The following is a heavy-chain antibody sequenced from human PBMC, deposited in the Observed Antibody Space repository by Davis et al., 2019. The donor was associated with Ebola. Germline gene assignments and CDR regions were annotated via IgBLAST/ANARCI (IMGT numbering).Heavy chain of an antibody. CDR1: GFTFSSYS. CDR2: ISSSSSYI. V-gene: IGHV3-21*01. D-gene: IGHD5/OR15-5a*01. CDR3: ARGISARGYSVPTADY. Sequence: PGGSLRLSCAASGFTFSSYSMNWVRQAPGKGLEWVSSISSSSSYIYYADSVKGRFTISRDNAKNSLYLQMNSLRAEDTAVYYCARGISARGYSVPTADYWGQGTLVTVSS. J-gene: IGHJ4*02.